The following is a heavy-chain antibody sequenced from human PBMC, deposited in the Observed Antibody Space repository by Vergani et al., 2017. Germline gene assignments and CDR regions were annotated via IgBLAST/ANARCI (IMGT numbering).Heavy chain of an antibody. CDR3: GRQKGYYMGF. CDR2: IYYSGTT. V-gene: IGHV4-31*03. J-gene: IGHJ6*03. CDR1: GASVGSGGYY. Sequence: QVQLQESGPGLVKASQTLSLTCSVSGASVGSGGYYWSWVRQRPGMGLDWIGYIYYSGTTYHIPSLEGRLTISLDTSANHLSLKLTSVTAADTGIYYCGRQKGYYMGFWGKGATVTVS.